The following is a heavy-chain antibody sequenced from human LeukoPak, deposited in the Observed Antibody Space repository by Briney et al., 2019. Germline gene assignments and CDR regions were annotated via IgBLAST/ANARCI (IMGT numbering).Heavy chain of an antibody. Sequence: GGSLRLSCAASGFTFSTYAMSWVRQTPEKGLEWVSAISGSGGSTYYADSVKGRFTIPRDNSTTTLYLQMNSLRAEDTAVYYCAKDRGFGEYFPFFYWGQGTLVTVSS. CDR3: AKDRGFGEYFPFFY. CDR2: ISGSGGST. V-gene: IGHV3-23*01. CDR1: GFTFSTYA. J-gene: IGHJ4*02. D-gene: IGHD3-10*01.